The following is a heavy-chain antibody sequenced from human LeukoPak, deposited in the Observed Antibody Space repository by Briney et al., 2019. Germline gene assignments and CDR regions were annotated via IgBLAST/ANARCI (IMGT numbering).Heavy chain of an antibody. D-gene: IGHD3-9*01. CDR1: GGSISSSSYY. CDR3: ARGVTYYDIPDY. Sequence: SETLSLTCTVSGGSISSSSYYWGWIRQPPGKGLEWIGYIYYSGSTNYNPSLKSRVTISVDTSKNQFSLKLSSVTAADTAVYYCARGVTYYDIPDYWGQGTLVTVSS. V-gene: IGHV4-61*05. CDR2: IYYSGST. J-gene: IGHJ4*02.